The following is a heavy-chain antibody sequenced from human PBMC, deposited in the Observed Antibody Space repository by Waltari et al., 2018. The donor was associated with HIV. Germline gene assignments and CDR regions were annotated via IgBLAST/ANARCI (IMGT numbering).Heavy chain of an antibody. Sequence: QMQLVQSGPEVKKPGTSVKVSCKASGFTFTSSAMQWVRQARGQRLEWIGWIVVGSGNTNYAQKFQERVTITRDMSTSTAYMELSSLRSEDTAVYYCAASYDSSGYYYDAFDIWGQGTMVTVSS. V-gene: IGHV1-58*02. CDR2: IVVGSGNT. CDR3: AASYDSSGYYYDAFDI. J-gene: IGHJ3*02. CDR1: GFTFTSSA. D-gene: IGHD3-22*01.